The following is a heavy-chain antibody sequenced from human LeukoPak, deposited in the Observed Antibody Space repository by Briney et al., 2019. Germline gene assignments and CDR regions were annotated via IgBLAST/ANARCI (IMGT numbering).Heavy chain of an antibody. CDR3: VRRYCSSTSCYAFDH. Sequence: GGSLRLSCAASGFTFSSYSMSWVRQAPGKGLEWVSAISGSGGSTYYADSVQGRFTISRDNAKNSLYLQMNSLGAEDTAVYYCVRRYCSSTSCYAFDHWGQGTLVTVSS. J-gene: IGHJ4*02. D-gene: IGHD2-2*01. V-gene: IGHV3-23*01. CDR1: GFTFSSYS. CDR2: ISGSGGST.